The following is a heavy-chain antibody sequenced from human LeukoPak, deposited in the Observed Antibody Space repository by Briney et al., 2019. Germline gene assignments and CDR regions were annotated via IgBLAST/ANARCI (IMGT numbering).Heavy chain of an antibody. J-gene: IGHJ4*02. CDR3: ARDDRIAVAGPYYFDH. CDR2: INPSTGAT. V-gene: IGHV1-46*01. CDR1: GYTFTSYY. Sequence: ASVKVSCTASGYTFTSYYLHWVRQAPGQGLEWMGVINPSTGATTYAQKFQGRVTVTRDTSTSRVYMELSSLRSEDTAVYYCARDDRIAVAGPYYFDHWGQGTLVTVSS. D-gene: IGHD6-19*01.